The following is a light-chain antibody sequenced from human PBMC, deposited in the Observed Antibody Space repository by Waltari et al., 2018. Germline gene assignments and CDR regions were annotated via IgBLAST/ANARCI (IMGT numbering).Light chain of an antibody. CDR1: TSDVGSYNL. CDR2: EVT. J-gene: IGLJ3*02. Sequence: QSALTQPASVSGSPGQSITISCTGSTSDVGSYNLVSWYQFHPGKAPQLMIYEVTKRPSGISTRFSGSKSCNTASLTISGLRAEDEAEYFCCSFVAGSSCVFGGWTKLTV. V-gene: IGLV2-23*02. CDR3: CSFVAGSSCV.